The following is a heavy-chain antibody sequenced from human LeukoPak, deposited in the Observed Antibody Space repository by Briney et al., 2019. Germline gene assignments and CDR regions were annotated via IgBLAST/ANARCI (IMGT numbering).Heavy chain of an antibody. V-gene: IGHV1-2*02. D-gene: IGHD3-3*01. CDR3: ARGGSRITTFAVGQPYYSYLDV. Sequence: ASVTVSFKASAYTFTCYYLHWVRQAPGQGLEWIGWINPNSGGTTHAQKFQGRVTMTRDTSITKAYMELSGPPPDGAAVHFFARGGSRITTFAVGQPYYSYLDVWGTGTTVTVSS. CDR1: AYTFTCYY. J-gene: IGHJ6*03. CDR2: INPNSGGT.